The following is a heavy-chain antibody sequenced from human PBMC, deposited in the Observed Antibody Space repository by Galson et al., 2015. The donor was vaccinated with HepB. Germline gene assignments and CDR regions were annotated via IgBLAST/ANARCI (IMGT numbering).Heavy chain of an antibody. V-gene: IGHV3-53*01. CDR3: ARGEPGYCSGGSCYGRDAFDI. D-gene: IGHD2-15*01. J-gene: IGHJ3*02. CDR2: IYSGGST. Sequence: SLRLSCAASGFTVSSNYMSWVRQAPGKGLEWVSVIYSGGSTYYADSVKGRFTISRDNSKNTLYLQMNSLRAEDTAVYYCARGEPGYCSGGSCYGRDAFDIWGQGTMVTVSS. CDR1: GFTVSSNY.